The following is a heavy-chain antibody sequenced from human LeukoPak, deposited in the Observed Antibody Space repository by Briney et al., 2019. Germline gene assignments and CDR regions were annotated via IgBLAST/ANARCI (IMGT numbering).Heavy chain of an antibody. CDR1: GFTFSSYA. CDR3: AKDPWFGERWFDP. J-gene: IGHJ5*02. V-gene: IGHV3-23*01. D-gene: IGHD3-10*01. Sequence: PGGSLRLSCAASGFTFSSYAMSWVRQAPGKGLEWVSGISGSGGSTYYADSVKGRFTMSRDNSKNTLYLQMSNMRAEDTAVYYCAKDPWFGERWFDPWGQGTLVTVSS. CDR2: ISGSGGST.